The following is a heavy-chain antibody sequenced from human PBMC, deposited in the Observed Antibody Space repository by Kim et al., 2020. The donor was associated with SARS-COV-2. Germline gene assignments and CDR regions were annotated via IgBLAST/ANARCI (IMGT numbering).Heavy chain of an antibody. V-gene: IGHV3-11*06. CDR3: ARDRSTVTIYYYYGMDV. Sequence: KGRFTISTDHATNSLYLQMNSLRAEDTSVYYCARDRSTVTIYYYYGMDVWGQGTTVTVSS. D-gene: IGHD4-4*01. J-gene: IGHJ6*02.